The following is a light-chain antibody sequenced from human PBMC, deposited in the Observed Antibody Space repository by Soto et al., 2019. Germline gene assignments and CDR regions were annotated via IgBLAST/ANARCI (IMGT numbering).Light chain of an antibody. J-gene: IGKJ2*01. CDR3: QQLNPLSRT. CDR1: QAMSSS. CDR2: ASS. V-gene: IGKV1-9*01. Sequence: DIQLTQCPSFLSASVGDRVTITCRASQAMSSSLAWYQQKLAQAPKLLFYASSTLQSGVPSRFSGSGSGTEFTLTISGLQPEDCATYYCQQLNPLSRTVGPKTNLEI.